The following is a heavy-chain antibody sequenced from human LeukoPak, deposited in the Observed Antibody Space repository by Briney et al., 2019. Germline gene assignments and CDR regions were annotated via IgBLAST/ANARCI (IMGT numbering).Heavy chain of an antibody. Sequence: GGSLRLSCAASGFTFSSYAMSWVRQAPGKGLEWVSAISGSGGSTYYADSVKGRFTISRDNSKNAVYLQMNSLRAEDTAVYYCAKVMKGSERLTMVRGVIIKTAGLYYMDVWGKGTTVTVSS. CDR2: ISGSGGST. CDR1: GFTFSSYA. CDR3: AKVMKGSERLTMVRGVIIKTAGLYYMDV. D-gene: IGHD3-10*01. V-gene: IGHV3-23*01. J-gene: IGHJ6*03.